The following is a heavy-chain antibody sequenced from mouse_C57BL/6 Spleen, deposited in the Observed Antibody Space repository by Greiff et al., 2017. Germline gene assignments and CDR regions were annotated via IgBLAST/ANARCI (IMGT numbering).Heavy chain of an antibody. D-gene: IGHD2-4*01. V-gene: IGHV1-80*01. J-gene: IGHJ2*01. CDR1: GYAFSSYW. CDR3: ARRSAYDYESYFCY. CDR2: IYPGDGDT. Sequence: QVQLQQSGAELVKPGASVKISCKASGYAFSSYWMNWVKQRPGKGLEWIGQIYPGDGDTNYNGNVKGKATLTADKSSSTAYMQLSSLTSAYSAVYFCARRSAYDYESYFCYWGQGTTLTVSS.